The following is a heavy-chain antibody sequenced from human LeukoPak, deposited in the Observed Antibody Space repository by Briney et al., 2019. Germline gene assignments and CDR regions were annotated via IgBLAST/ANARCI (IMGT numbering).Heavy chain of an antibody. CDR1: GFTFSSYS. Sequence: GGSLRLSCAASGFTFSSYSMNWVRQAPGKGLEWVSSISSSSSYIYYADSVKGRFTISRDNAKNSLYLQMNSLRAEDTAVYYCARGVVVVPAAIPVGYFDLWGRGTLVTVSS. CDR3: ARGVVVVPAAIPVGYFDL. CDR2: ISSSSSYI. D-gene: IGHD2-2*02. J-gene: IGHJ2*01. V-gene: IGHV3-21*01.